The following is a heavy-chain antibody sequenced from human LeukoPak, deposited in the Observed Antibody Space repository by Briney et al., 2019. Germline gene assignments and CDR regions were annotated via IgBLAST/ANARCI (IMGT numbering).Heavy chain of an antibody. Sequence: GGSLRLSCAASGLTFSSYAMHWVRQAPGKGLEWVAVISYDGSNKYYADSVKGRFTISRDYSKNTLYLQMNSLRAEDTAVYYCAREKDYYGSGPFDYWGQGTLVTVSS. CDR3: AREKDYYGSGPFDY. CDR2: ISYDGSNK. CDR1: GLTFSSYA. D-gene: IGHD3-10*01. J-gene: IGHJ4*02. V-gene: IGHV3-30-3*01.